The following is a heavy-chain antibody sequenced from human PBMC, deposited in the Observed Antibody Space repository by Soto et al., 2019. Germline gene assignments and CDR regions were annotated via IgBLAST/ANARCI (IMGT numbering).Heavy chain of an antibody. CDR3: ARVEQQLVEGWGGFDY. CDR1: GYTFTSYG. V-gene: IGHV1-18*01. D-gene: IGHD6-13*01. J-gene: IGHJ4*02. CDR2: ISAYNGNT. Sequence: QVQLVQSGAEVKKPGASVKVSCKASGYTFTSYGISWVRQAPGQGLEWMGWISAYNGNTNYAQKLQGRVTMTTDTLTSTAYMELRSLRSDDAAVYYCARVEQQLVEGWGGFDYWGQGTLVTVSS.